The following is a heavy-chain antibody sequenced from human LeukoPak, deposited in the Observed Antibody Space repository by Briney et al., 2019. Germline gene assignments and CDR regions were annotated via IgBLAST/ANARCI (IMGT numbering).Heavy chain of an antibody. Sequence: SETLSLTCTVSGVSISGYYWGWIPQPPWKGLEWIGYIYYSGSTNYNPSLNSRVTISVDTSKNQFSLRLSSVTAADTAVYYCARGRHPYYFDYWGQGTLVTVSS. CDR1: GVSISGYY. V-gene: IGHV4-59*01. CDR2: IYYSGST. CDR3: ARGRHPYYFDY. J-gene: IGHJ4*02.